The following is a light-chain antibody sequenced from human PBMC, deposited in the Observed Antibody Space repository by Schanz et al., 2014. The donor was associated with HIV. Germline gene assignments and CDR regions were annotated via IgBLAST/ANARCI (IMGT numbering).Light chain of an antibody. Sequence: QSALTQPAAVSGSPGQSISISCTGTSGDVGSYNYVSWYQQHPGKAPKLMIFEVSERPSGVPDRFSGSKSGNTASLAISGLQSEDEADYYCAAWDDSLKAWVFGGGTKLTVL. J-gene: IGLJ3*02. CDR1: SGDVGSYNY. CDR3: AAWDDSLKAWV. CDR2: EVS. V-gene: IGLV2-14*01.